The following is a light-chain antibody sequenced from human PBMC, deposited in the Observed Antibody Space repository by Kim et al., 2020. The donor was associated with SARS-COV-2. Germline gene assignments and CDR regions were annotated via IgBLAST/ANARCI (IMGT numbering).Light chain of an antibody. Sequence: SEGDRVTITCRARQGISSALAWYQQKPGKAPKLLIYDASSLESGVPSRFSGSGSGTDFTLTISSLQPEDFATYYCQQFNSYPLITFGQGTRLEIK. V-gene: IGKV1-13*02. CDR2: DAS. CDR3: QQFNSYPLIT. CDR1: QGISSA. J-gene: IGKJ5*01.